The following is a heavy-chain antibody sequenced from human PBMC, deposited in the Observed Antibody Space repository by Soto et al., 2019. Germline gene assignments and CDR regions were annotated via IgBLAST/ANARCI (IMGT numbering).Heavy chain of an antibody. Sequence: VQLQGSGPGLVKPSQTLSLPCTVSGASVNTGDYYWSYIRQSPGKGLEWLGSIFYSGDTYYNPSRKSRATISLNTSRNQISLTLTSVTDADTAIYFCVGTGTKDEFWGQGTQVTVSS. CDR3: VGTGTKDEF. CDR2: IFYSGDT. D-gene: IGHD1-7*01. CDR1: GASVNTGDYY. J-gene: IGHJ1*01. V-gene: IGHV4-30-4*01.